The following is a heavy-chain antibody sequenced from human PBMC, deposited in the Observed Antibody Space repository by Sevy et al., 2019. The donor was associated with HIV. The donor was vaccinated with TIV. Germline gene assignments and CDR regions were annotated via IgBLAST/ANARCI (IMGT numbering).Heavy chain of an antibody. CDR1: GFTVSSNY. J-gene: IGHJ6*02. D-gene: IGHD1-1*01. Sequence: GGCLRLSCAASGFTVSSNYMSWVRQAPGKGLEWVSVIYSGGSTYYADSVKGRFTISRDNSKNTLYLQMNSLRAEDMAMYYCARERVNSSDYYYYGMDVWGQGTLVTVSS. V-gene: IGHV3-53*01. CDR2: IYSGGST. CDR3: ARERVNSSDYYYYGMDV.